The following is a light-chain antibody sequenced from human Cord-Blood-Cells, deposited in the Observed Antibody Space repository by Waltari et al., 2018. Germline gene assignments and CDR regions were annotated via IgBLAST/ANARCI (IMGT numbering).Light chain of an antibody. Sequence: DIQMTQSPSTLPASVGDRVTITCRASQSISSWLAWYQQKPGKAPKLLIYKASSRDSGVPSRFSGSGSGTEFTLTISSLQPDDFATYYCQQYNSYPYTFGQGTKLEIK. CDR2: KAS. J-gene: IGKJ2*01. V-gene: IGKV1-5*03. CDR3: QQYNSYPYT. CDR1: QSISSW.